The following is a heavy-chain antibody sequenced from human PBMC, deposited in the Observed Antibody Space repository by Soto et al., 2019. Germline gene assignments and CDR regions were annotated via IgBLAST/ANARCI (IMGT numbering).Heavy chain of an antibody. V-gene: IGHV1-18*04. CDR1: GYTFTSYG. J-gene: IGHJ6*02. CDR3: ARNVAAAGTSYYYYGMDV. CDR2: ISAYNGNT. Sequence: GSSVKVSCKASGYTFTSYGISWVRQAPGQGREWMGWISAYNGNTNYAQKLQGRVTMTTDTSTSTAYMELRSLRSDDTAVYYCARNVAAAGTSYYYYGMDVWGQGTTVTVSS. D-gene: IGHD6-13*01.